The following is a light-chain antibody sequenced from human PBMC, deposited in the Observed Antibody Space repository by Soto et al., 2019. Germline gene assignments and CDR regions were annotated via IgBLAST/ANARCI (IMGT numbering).Light chain of an antibody. Sequence: AIQMTQSPSSLSASVGDRITITCRASQDIGSDLGWYQQKPGMPPKLLMYKASSLHSEASTRFSGRGSGTYFALTLSSLQPEDSATYYCLQDFRYPRTFGQGTKVEI. CDR2: KAS. J-gene: IGKJ1*01. CDR3: LQDFRYPRT. V-gene: IGKV1-6*01. CDR1: QDIGSD.